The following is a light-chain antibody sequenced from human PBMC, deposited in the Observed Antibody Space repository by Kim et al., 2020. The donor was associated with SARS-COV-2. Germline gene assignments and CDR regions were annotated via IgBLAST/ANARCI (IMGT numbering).Light chain of an antibody. V-gene: IGLV1-44*01. CDR3: AAWDDSLNGHWV. CDR1: SSNIGRTT. J-gene: IGLJ3*02. Sequence: QSVLTQPPSASGTPGQSVTISCSGSSSNIGRTTVTWYQQLPGTAPKLLIYINDRRPSGVPDRFSGSKSGTSASLAISGLQSEDEAYYYCAAWDDSLNGHWVFGGGTKL. CDR2: IND.